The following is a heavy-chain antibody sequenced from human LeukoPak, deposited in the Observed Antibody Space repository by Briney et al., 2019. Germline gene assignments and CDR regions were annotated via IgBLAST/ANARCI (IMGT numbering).Heavy chain of an antibody. V-gene: IGHV4-59*01. CDR1: GCSISSYY. CDR2: IYYSGST. CDR3: VIVPDY. J-gene: IGHJ4*02. Sequence: SETLSLTCTVSGCSISSYYWSWIRQPPGKGLEWIGYIYYSGSTNYNPSLKSRVTISVDTSKNQFSLKPSSVTAADTAVYYCVIVPDYWGQGTLVTVSS.